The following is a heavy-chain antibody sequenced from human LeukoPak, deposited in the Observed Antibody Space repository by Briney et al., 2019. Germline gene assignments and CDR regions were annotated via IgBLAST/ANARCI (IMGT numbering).Heavy chain of an antibody. J-gene: IGHJ4*02. CDR3: ARGPPYFGSGSYYHIVDY. CDR2: ISGSGGST. D-gene: IGHD3-10*01. V-gene: IGHV3-23*01. CDR1: GFTFSSYA. Sequence: QPGGSLRLSCAASGFTFSSYAMSWVRQAPGKGLEWVSAISGSGGSTHYADSVKGRFTISRDNSKNTLYLQMNSLRAEDTAVYYCARGPPYFGSGSYYHIVDYWGQGTLVTVSS.